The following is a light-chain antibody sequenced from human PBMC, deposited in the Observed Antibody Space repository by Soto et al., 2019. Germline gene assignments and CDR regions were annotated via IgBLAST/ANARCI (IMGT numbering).Light chain of an antibody. CDR3: QHYNAFPWP. Sequence: DIQLTQSPSTLSASVGDRVTITCRASQSIRNWLAWYQDKPGKAPKLLIYGASSLESGVPSRFSGSGSGTEFTLTSGGLQPDDFATYSCQHYNAFPWPFGQGTKVEIK. CDR2: GAS. CDR1: QSIRNW. J-gene: IGKJ1*01. V-gene: IGKV1-5*01.